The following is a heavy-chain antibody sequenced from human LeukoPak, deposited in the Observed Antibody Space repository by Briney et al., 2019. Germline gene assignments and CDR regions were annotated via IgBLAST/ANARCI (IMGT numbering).Heavy chain of an antibody. V-gene: IGHV3-64D*09. D-gene: IGHD2-2*01. CDR3: VKGYCSSTSCYAFDY. Sequence: GGSLRLSCSASGFIFSSCAMHWVRQAPGKGLEYVSGISSNGGSTYYADSVKGRFTISRDNSKNTLYLQMSSLRGEDTAVYYCVKGYCSSTSCYAFDYWGQGTLVTVSS. J-gene: IGHJ4*02. CDR2: ISSNGGST. CDR1: GFIFSSCA.